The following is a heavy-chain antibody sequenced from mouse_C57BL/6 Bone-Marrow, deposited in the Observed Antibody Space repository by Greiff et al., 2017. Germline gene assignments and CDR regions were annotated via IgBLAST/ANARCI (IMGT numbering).Heavy chain of an antibody. CDR1: GYTFTSYW. V-gene: IGHV1-69*01. CDR3: ARAPWFAY. Sequence: QQPGAELVMPGASVKLSCKASGYTFTSYWMHWVKQRPGQGLEWIGEIDPSDSYTNYNQKFKGKSTLTVDKSSSTAYMQLSSLTSEDSAVYYCARAPWFAYWGQGTLVTVSA. CDR2: IDPSDSYT. J-gene: IGHJ3*01.